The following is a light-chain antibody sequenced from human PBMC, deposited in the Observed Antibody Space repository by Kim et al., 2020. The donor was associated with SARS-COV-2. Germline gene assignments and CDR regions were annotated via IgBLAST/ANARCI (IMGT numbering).Light chain of an antibody. CDR1: KLGDKY. CDR3: QAWDSSSWV. V-gene: IGLV3-1*01. Sequence: SYELTQPPSVSVSPGQTASITCSGDKLGDKYACWYQQKPGQSPVLVIYQDTKRPSGIPERFSASNSGNTATLTISGTQAMDEADYYCQAWDSSSWVFGGGTQLTVL. J-gene: IGLJ3*02. CDR2: QDT.